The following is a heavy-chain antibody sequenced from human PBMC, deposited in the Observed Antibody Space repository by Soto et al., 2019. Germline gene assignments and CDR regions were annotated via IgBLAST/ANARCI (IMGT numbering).Heavy chain of an antibody. V-gene: IGHV3-23*01. Sequence: EVQLLESGGGLVQPGGSLRLSCAASGFTFSSYAMSWVRQAPGKGLEWVSAISGSGGSTYYADSVKGRFTISRDNSKNTLYLQMNSLRAEDTAVYYCAKDPPAANEKQWLVLPFDYWGQGTLVTVSS. D-gene: IGHD6-19*01. J-gene: IGHJ4*02. CDR1: GFTFSSYA. CDR3: AKDPPAANEKQWLVLPFDY. CDR2: ISGSGGST.